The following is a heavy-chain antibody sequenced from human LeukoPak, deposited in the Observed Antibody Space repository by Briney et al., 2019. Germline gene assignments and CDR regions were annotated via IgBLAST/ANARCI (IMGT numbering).Heavy chain of an antibody. CDR2: IYYSGAT. J-gene: IGHJ6*02. CDR1: GGSISGHY. Sequence: SETLSLACNVSGGSISGHYWTWIRQPPGKGLEFIGFIYYSGATNYNPSLKSRVTMSVDTSKNQLSLKLSSVTAADTAVYYCARRRITIFGMDVWGQGTTVTISS. V-gene: IGHV4-59*08. D-gene: IGHD3-3*01. CDR3: ARRRITIFGMDV.